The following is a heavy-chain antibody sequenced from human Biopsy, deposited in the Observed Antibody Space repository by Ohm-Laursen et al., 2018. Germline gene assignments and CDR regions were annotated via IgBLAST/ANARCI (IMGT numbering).Heavy chain of an antibody. D-gene: IGHD3-10*01. J-gene: IGHJ6*02. CDR1: GFTFSSYG. Sequence: SLRLSCTASGFTFSSYGIHWVRQAPGKGLEWVAVIWYDGSNKYSSDSVKGRFSISRDNSKNTVYLQMNSLRAADTAVYYCARDRYYGSESYYSHYNMDVWGQGTTVSVSS. V-gene: IGHV3-33*01. CDR2: IWYDGSNK. CDR3: ARDRYYGSESYYSHYNMDV.